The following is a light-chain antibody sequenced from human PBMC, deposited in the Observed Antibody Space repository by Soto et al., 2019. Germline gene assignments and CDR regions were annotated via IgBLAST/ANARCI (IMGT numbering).Light chain of an antibody. CDR3: AAWDDSLNVL. Sequence: QSVLTQPPSASGTPGQRVTISCSGSSSNIGSNTVNWYQQLPGTAPKLLIYSNNQRPSGVPDRFSGSKSGTSASLAISGLQSEDEADYYGAAWDDSLNVLFGGGTKLTVL. J-gene: IGLJ2*01. CDR2: SNN. CDR1: SSNIGSNT. V-gene: IGLV1-44*01.